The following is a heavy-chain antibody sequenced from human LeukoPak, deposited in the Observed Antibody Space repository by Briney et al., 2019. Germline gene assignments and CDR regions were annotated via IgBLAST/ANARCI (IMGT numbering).Heavy chain of an antibody. D-gene: IGHD3-22*01. J-gene: IGHJ4*02. V-gene: IGHV3-23*01. CDR2: ISGSGGST. Sequence: GGSLRLSCAISGFSFSMYSMNWVRQAPGKGLEWVSAISGSGGSTYYADSVEGRFTISRDNSKNTLYLQMNSLRAEDTAVYYCAKDRVGYYDSFQFYDYWGQGTLVTVSS. CDR1: GFSFSMYS. CDR3: AKDRVGYYDSFQFYDY.